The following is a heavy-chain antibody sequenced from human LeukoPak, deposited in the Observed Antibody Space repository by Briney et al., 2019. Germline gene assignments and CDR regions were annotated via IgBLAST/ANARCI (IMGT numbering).Heavy chain of an antibody. V-gene: IGHV4-30-4*01. CDR1: GGSFSSGDYY. CDR3: ARSPNCGGDCYIDY. CDR2: IYYSGST. J-gene: IGHJ4*02. D-gene: IGHD2-21*02. Sequence: NPSETLSLTCTVSGGSFSSGDYYWNWIRQPPGKGLEWIGYIYYSGSTYFNPSLKSRVSISVDTSKNQVSLKLSSVTAADTAVYYCARSPNCGGDCYIDYWGQGTLVTVSS.